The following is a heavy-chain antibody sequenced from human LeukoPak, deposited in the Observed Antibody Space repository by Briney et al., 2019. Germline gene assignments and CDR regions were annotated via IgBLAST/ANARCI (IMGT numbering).Heavy chain of an antibody. J-gene: IGHJ4*02. V-gene: IGHV3-7*01. CDR1: GFTFSSYW. CDR3: ARDRYYDSSGPTLYYFDY. CDR2: IKQDGSEK. D-gene: IGHD3-22*01. Sequence: PGGSLRHSCAASGFTFSSYWMSWVRQAPGKGLEWVANIKQDGSEKYYVDSVKGRFTISRDNAKNSLYLQMNSLRAEDTAVYYCARDRYYDSSGPTLYYFDYWGQGTLVTVSS.